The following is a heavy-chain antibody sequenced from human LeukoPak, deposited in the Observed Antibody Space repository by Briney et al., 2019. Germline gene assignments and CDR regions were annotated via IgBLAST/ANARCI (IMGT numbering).Heavy chain of an antibody. CDR1: GFTFNSFG. Sequence: GGSLRLSCAASGFTFNSFGMHWVRRPPGKGLEWVATIWYDGTNTYFADSVKGRFTISRDNSKNTLYLQMNSLRAEDTAIYYWAKDRARGGATDFDYWGQGTLVTVSS. CDR3: AKDRARGGATDFDY. CDR2: IWYDGTNT. D-gene: IGHD1-26*01. J-gene: IGHJ4*02. V-gene: IGHV3-33*06.